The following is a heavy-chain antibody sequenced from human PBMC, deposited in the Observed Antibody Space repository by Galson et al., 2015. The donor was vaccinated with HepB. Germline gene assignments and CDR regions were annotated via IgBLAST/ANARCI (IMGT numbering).Heavy chain of an antibody. J-gene: IGHJ5*02. V-gene: IGHV1-69*13. CDR2: IIPIFGTA. CDR1: GGTFSSYA. CDR3: AHAREGLVVRGVIITVQFDP. D-gene: IGHD3-10*01. Sequence: SVKVSCKASGGTFSSYAISWVRQAPGQGLEWMGGIIPIFGTANYAQKFQGRVTITADESTSTAYMELSSLRSEDTAVYYCAHAREGLVVRGVIITVQFDPWGQGTLVTVSS.